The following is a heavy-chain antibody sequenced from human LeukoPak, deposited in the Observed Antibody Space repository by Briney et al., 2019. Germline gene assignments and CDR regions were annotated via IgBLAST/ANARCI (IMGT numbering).Heavy chain of an antibody. D-gene: IGHD2-21*01. V-gene: IGHV4-34*01. Sequence: PSETLSLTCAVYGGSFSGYYWSWIRQPPGKGLEWIGEINHSGSTNYNPSLKSRVTISVDTSKNQFSLKLSSVTAADTAVYYCVGGGGPQGGFDYWGQGTLVIVSS. J-gene: IGHJ4*02. CDR3: VGGGGPQGGFDY. CDR2: INHSGST. CDR1: GGSFSGYY.